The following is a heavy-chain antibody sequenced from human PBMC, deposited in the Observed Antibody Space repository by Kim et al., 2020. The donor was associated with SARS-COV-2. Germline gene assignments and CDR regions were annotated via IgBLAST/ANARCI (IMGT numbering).Heavy chain of an antibody. CDR3: AREGPLWSGYYRDYYGMDV. Sequence: SETLSLTCTVSGGSVSSGSYYWSWIRQPPGKGLEWIGYIYYSGSTNYNPSLKSRVTISVNTSKNQFSLKLSSVTAADTAVYYCAREGPLWSGYYRDYYGMDVWGQGTTVTVSS. CDR1: GGSVSSGSYY. D-gene: IGHD3-3*01. V-gene: IGHV4-61*01. J-gene: IGHJ6*02. CDR2: IYYSGST.